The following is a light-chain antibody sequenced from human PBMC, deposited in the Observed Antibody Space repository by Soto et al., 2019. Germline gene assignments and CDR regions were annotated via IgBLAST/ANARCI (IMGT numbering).Light chain of an antibody. CDR1: SRDVETYNL. CDR2: EVT. V-gene: IGLV2-23*02. CDR3: CSYAGGNTFTYV. Sequence: QSVLTQPASVSGSPGQSITISCTGTSRDVETYNLVSWYQQYPGKAPKLLIYEVTKRPSGLSDRFSGSKSGNTASLTISGLQAEDEADYYCCSYAGGNTFTYVFGTGTKVTVL. J-gene: IGLJ1*01.